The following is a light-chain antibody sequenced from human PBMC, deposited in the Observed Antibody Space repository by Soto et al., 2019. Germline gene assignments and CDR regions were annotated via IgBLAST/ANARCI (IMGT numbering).Light chain of an antibody. CDR3: TSYSSGSAPYV. CDR2: QVS. CDR1: SSDVGNYNY. Sequence: QSALTQPASVSGSPGQSITISCTGTSSDVGNYNYVSWFQHHPGKAPKLMIYQVSYRPSGVSNRFSGSKSGNTASLTICGLQAEDEADYYCTSYSSGSAPYVFGTGTKLTVL. V-gene: IGLV2-14*01. J-gene: IGLJ1*01.